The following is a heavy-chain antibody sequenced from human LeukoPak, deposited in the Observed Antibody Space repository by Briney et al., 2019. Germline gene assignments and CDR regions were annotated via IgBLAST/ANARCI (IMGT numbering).Heavy chain of an antibody. CDR3: ARVPDYGGTAWAFDI. CDR1: GYTFTGYY. CDR2: INPNSGGT. V-gene: IGHV1-2*02. J-gene: IGHJ3*02. D-gene: IGHD4-23*01. Sequence: WASVKVSCKASGYTFTGYYMHWVRQAPGQGLEWMGWINPNSGGTNYAQKFQGRVTMTRDTSISTAYMELSRLRSDDTAVYYCARVPDYGGTAWAFDIWGQGTMVTVSS.